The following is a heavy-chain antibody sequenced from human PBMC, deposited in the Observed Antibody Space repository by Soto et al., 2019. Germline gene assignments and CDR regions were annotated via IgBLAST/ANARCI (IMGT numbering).Heavy chain of an antibody. CDR1: GFTFSSYA. CDR2: ISYDGSNK. V-gene: IGHV3-30-3*01. J-gene: IGHJ4*02. D-gene: IGHD4-17*01. Sequence: QVQLVESGGGVVQPGRSLRLSCAASGFTFSSYAMHWVRQAPGKGLEWVAVISYDGSNKYYADSVKGRFTISRDNSKNTLYLQMNSLRAEDTAVYYCARERMTTVPYFDYWGQGTLVTVSS. CDR3: ARERMTTVPYFDY.